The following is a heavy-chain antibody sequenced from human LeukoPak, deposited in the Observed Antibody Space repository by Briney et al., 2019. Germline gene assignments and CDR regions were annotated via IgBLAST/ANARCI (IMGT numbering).Heavy chain of an antibody. Sequence: PGGSLRLSCAASGFTFTSYAMSWIRQAPGKGLEWVSAINGGGENTYYGDSAKGRFTISRDNSKNTLYLQMNSLRAEDTATYYCAKPRAMTTGVGRYFDLWGRGTLVTVSS. CDR3: AKPRAMTTGVGRYFDL. J-gene: IGHJ2*01. V-gene: IGHV3-23*01. CDR1: GFTFTSYA. CDR2: INGGGENT. D-gene: IGHD1-1*01.